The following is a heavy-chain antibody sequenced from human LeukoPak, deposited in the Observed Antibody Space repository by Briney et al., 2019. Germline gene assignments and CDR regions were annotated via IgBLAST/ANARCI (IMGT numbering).Heavy chain of an antibody. CDR1: GGSFSGYY. J-gene: IGHJ4*02. D-gene: IGHD6-13*01. V-gene: IGHV4-34*01. CDR2: INHSGST. CDR3: ARLRSGSSWAYY. Sequence: KPSETLSLTCAVYGGSFSGYYWSWIRQPPGKGLEWIGEINHSGSTNYNPSLKSRVAISVDTSKNQSSLKLSSVTAADSPVYYCARLRSGSSWAYYWGQGTLVTVSS.